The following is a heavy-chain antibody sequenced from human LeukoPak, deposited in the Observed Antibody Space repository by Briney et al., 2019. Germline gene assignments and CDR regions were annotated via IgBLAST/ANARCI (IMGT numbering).Heavy chain of an antibody. CDR1: GGTFSSYA. D-gene: IGHD6-13*01. V-gene: IGHV1-69*05. Sequence: ASVKVSCKASGGTFSSYAITWVRQAPGQGLEWMGRIIPIFGTANYAQKFQGRVTITTDESTSTAYMELSTPRSDDTAVYYCARERPPGDSSNWFLEGYFDIWGQGTLVTVSS. CDR3: ARERPPGDSSNWFLEGYFDI. CDR2: IIPIFGTA. J-gene: IGHJ4*02.